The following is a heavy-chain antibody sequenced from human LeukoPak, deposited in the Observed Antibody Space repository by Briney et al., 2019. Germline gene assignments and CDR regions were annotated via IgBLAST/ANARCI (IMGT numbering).Heavy chain of an antibody. CDR2: IYHSGST. J-gene: IGHJ4*02. D-gene: IGHD3-16*01. V-gene: IGHV4-38-2*02. CDR3: ARGVGLTQGGAFDY. CDR1: GYSISSGFY. Sequence: SETLSLTCTVSGYSISSGFYWGWIRQPPGKGLEWIGSIYHSGSTHYNSSLKSRVIISVDTSKNQLSLKLSSVTAADTAIYYCARGVGLTQGGAFDYWGQGTLVTVSS.